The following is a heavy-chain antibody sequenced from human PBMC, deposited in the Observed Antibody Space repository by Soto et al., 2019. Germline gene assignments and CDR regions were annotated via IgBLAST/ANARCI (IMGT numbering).Heavy chain of an antibody. Sequence: PSETLSLTCTVSGGSISSYYWSWIRQPPGKGLEWIGYIYYSGITNYNPSLKSRVTISVDTSKNQFSLKLSSVTAADTAVYYCARARYNWNDGRYYYYGMDVWGQATTVTVSS. CDR2: IYYSGIT. J-gene: IGHJ6*02. D-gene: IGHD1-1*01. CDR1: GGSISSYY. CDR3: ARARYNWNDGRYYYYGMDV. V-gene: IGHV4-59*01.